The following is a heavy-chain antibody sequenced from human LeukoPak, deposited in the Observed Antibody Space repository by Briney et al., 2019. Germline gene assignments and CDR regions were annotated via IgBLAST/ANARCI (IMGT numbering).Heavy chain of an antibody. J-gene: IGHJ5*02. Sequence: GGSLRLSRSASGFTFTTYGMNWVRQAPGRGVEWVSSINSDSIYIYYADSMRGRFIISRDNAKNLLFLQMNSLTEDDTAVYYCTRDAGGGTQRDGWFDPWGQGTLVTVSS. CDR2: INSDSIYI. CDR1: GFTFTTYG. CDR3: TRDAGGGTQRDGWFDP. V-gene: IGHV3-21*01. D-gene: IGHD2-8*02.